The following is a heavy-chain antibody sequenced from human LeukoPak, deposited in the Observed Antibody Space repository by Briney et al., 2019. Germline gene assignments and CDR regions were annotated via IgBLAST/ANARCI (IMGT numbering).Heavy chain of an antibody. CDR1: GDSVSSNNAA. Sequence: SQTLSLTCAISGDSVSSNNAAWTWIRQSPSRGLEWLGRTYYRSKWYNEYAVSMKGRITVNPDTSKNQFSLQLNSVTPEDTAVYYCSRSSQFLDYWGQGTLVTVSS. J-gene: IGHJ4*02. V-gene: IGHV6-1*01. D-gene: IGHD3-3*01. CDR3: SRSSQFLDY. CDR2: TYYRSKWYN.